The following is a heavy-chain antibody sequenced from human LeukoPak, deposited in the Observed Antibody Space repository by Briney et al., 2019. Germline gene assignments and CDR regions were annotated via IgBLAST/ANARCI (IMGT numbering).Heavy chain of an antibody. CDR2: IYYSGST. CDR3: ARGLELSSSSYGMDV. Sequence: PSETLSLTCTVSGGSISSSSYYWGWIRQPPGKGLEWIGSIYYSGSTYYNPSLKSRVTISVDTSKNQFSLKLSSVTAADTAVYYCARGLELSSSSYGMDVWGQETTVTVSS. CDR1: GGSISSSSYY. D-gene: IGHD6-13*01. V-gene: IGHV4-39*07. J-gene: IGHJ6*02.